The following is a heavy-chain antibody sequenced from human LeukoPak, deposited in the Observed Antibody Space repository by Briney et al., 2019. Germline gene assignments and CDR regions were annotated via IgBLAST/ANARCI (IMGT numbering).Heavy chain of an antibody. CDR1: GYNFTNYW. J-gene: IGHJ3*02. V-gene: IGHV5-51*03. D-gene: IGHD2-15*01. CDR2: IFPGDSDT. Sequence: GESLKISCKTSGYNFTNYWIAWVRQVPAKGLEWMGIIFPGDSDTRYSTSFQGQVTISADKSFSAAYLQWSSLKASDTAMYYCAKTLVVAATPDTFDIWGQGTMVTVSS. CDR3: AKTLVVAATPDTFDI.